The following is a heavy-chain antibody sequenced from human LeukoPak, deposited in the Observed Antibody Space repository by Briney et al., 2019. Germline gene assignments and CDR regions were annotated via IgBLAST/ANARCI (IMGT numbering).Heavy chain of an antibody. CDR2: ISGSGGST. Sequence: GGSLRLSCAASGFTFSSYWMSWVRQAPGKGLEWVSAISGSGGSTYYADPVKGRFTISRDNSKNTLYLQMNSLRAEDTAVYYCANTVSSPLGEIDYWGQGTLVTVSS. J-gene: IGHJ4*02. CDR3: ANTVSSPLGEIDY. V-gene: IGHV3-23*01. D-gene: IGHD3-16*01. CDR1: GFTFSSYW.